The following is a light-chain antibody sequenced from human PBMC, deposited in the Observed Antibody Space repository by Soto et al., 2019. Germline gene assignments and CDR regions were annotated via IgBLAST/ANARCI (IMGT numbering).Light chain of an antibody. Sequence: EIVLTQSPGTLSLSPGERATLSCRASQSVSSSYLAWYQQKPGQAPRLLIYGASSRATGIPDRFSGSGSGTDFSLTISRLEPEDFAVYYGQQYGSSSPFTFGGGTKVEIK. CDR1: QSVSSSY. J-gene: IGKJ4*01. V-gene: IGKV3-20*01. CDR3: QQYGSSSPFT. CDR2: GAS.